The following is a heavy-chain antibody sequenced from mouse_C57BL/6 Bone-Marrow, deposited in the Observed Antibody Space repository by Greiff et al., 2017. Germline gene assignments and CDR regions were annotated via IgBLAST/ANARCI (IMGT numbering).Heavy chain of an antibody. CDR1: GYTFTSYW. D-gene: IGHD2-12*01. CDR2: IDPSDSYT. Sequence: QVQLQQPGAELVKPGASVKLSCKASGYTFTSYWMQWVKQRPGQGLEWIGQIDPSDSYTNYKQKFKGKATLTVDTSSSTAYMQLSSLTSEDSAVYYCARVWQTDDVDYGGQGTTLTVSA. V-gene: IGHV1-50*01. CDR3: ARVWQTDDVDY. J-gene: IGHJ2*01.